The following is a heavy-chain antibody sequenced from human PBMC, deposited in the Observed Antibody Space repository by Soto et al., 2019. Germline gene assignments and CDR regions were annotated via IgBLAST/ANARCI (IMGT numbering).Heavy chain of an antibody. CDR1: GYTFTGYY. CDR3: ARGMDIVVVVAATRNFDY. D-gene: IGHD2-15*01. V-gene: IGHV1-2*04. CDR2: INPNSGGT. J-gene: IGHJ4*02. Sequence: ASVKVSCKASGYTFTGYYMHWVRQAPGQGLEWMGWINPNSGGTNYAQKFQGWVTMTRDTSISTAYMELSRLRSDDTAVYYCARGMDIVVVVAATRNFDYWGQGTLVTVSS.